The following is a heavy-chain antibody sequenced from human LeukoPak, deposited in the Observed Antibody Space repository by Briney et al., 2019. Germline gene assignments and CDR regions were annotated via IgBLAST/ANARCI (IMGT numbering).Heavy chain of an antibody. CDR2: IRYDGSNK. CDR3: AKLIYYYYYMDV. V-gene: IGHV3-30*02. Sequence: GGSLRLSCAASGFTFSNYGMHWVRQAPGKGLEWVAFIRYDGSNKYYADSVKGRFTISRDNSKNTLYLQMNSLRAEDTAVYYCAKLIYYYYYMDVWGKGTTVTVSS. CDR1: GFTFSNYG. J-gene: IGHJ6*03.